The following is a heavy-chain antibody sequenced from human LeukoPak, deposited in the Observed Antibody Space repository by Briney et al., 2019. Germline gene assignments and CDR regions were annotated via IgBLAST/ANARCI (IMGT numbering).Heavy chain of an antibody. Sequence: SETLSLTCTVSGGSISSYYWSWIRQPPGKGLEWIGCIYHSGSTYYNPSLKSRVTISVDTSKNQFSLELSSVTAADTAVYYCARAEGYYGSGSIGAFDIWGQGTMVTVSS. CDR2: IYHSGST. J-gene: IGHJ3*02. CDR3: ARAEGYYGSGSIGAFDI. D-gene: IGHD3-10*01. V-gene: IGHV4-59*08. CDR1: GGSISSYY.